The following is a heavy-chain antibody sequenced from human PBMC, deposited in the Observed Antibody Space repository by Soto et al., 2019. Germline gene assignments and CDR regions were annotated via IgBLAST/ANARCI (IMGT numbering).Heavy chain of an antibody. J-gene: IGHJ5*02. CDR1: GGTFSNSA. V-gene: IGHV1-69*12. CDR3: GRDGELRSDFWRGRLGGGWFDP. Sequence: QVQLVQSGAEVRKPGSSVKVSCKASGGTFSNSAITWVRQAPGQGLEWVGGIIPIFGSTNYAQKFQGRVTITADESTSAACRERGSLTSEDTAVYDCGRDGELRSDFWRGRLGGGWFDPWGQGTLVTVSS. D-gene: IGHD3-3*01. CDR2: IIPIFGST.